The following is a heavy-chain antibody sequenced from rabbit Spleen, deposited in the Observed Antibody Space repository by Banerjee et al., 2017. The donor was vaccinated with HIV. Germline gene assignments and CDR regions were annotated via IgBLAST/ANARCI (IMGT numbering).Heavy chain of an antibody. CDR1: RFSFSSNDY. J-gene: IGHJ6*01. CDR2: TVGSRSTFT. D-gene: IGHD1-1*01. CDR3: ARDTATSFSTYGMDL. Sequence: QEQLEESGGGLVQPEGSLTLTCKASRFSFSSNDYMCWVRQAPGKGLEWIACTVGSRSTFTYYASWAKGRFTISKASSTTVTLQMTSLTAADTATYFCARDTATSFSTYGMDLWGPGTLVTVS. V-gene: IGHV1S45*01.